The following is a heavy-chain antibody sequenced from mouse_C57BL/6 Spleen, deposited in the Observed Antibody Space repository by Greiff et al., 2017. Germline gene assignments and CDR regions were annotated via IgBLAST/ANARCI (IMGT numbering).Heavy chain of an antibody. J-gene: IGHJ4*01. V-gene: IGHV1-18*01. CDR3: ARWGGPYAMDY. CDR2: INPNTGGT. CDR1: GYTFTDYN. Sequence: VQLKESGPELVKPGASVKIPCKASGYTFTDYNMDWVKQSHGKSLEWIGDINPNTGGTIYNQKFKGKATLTVDKSSSTAYMELRSLTSEDTAVYYCARWGGPYAMDYWGQGTSVTVSS.